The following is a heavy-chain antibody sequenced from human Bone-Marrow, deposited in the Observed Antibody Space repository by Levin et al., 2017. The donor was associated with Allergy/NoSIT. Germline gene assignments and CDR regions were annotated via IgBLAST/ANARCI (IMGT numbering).Heavy chain of an antibody. V-gene: IGHV3-74*01. CDR3: ARDSIAARPGDDYYYYGMDV. Sequence: PGGSLRLSCAASGFTFSSYWMHWVRQAPGKGLVWVSRINSDGSSTSYADSVKGRFTISRDNAKNTLYLQMNSLRAEDTAVYYCARDSIAARPGDDYYYYGMDVWGQGTTVTVSS. CDR2: INSDGSST. J-gene: IGHJ6*02. CDR1: GFTFSSYW. D-gene: IGHD6-6*01.